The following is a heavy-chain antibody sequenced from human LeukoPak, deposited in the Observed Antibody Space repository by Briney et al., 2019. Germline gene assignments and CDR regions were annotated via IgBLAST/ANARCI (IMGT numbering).Heavy chain of an antibody. Sequence: GSLRLSCAASGFTFSRFAMNWVHQAPGKGLARVSYINTDSSDIHYADSVKGRFTISRDNARNTLYLQLSSLRAEDSAVYYCARDTFQPGLIDSWGQGTLVTVSS. J-gene: IGHJ4*02. CDR2: INTDSSDI. CDR3: ARDTFQPGLIDS. V-gene: IGHV3-21*05. D-gene: IGHD2-2*01. CDR1: GFTFSRFA.